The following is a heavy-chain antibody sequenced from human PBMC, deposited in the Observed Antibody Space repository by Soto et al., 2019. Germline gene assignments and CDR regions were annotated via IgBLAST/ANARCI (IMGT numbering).Heavy chain of an antibody. CDR2: IYYSGST. Sequence: SETLSLTCTVSGGSISSSSYYWGWIRQPPGKGLEWIGSIYYSGSTYYNPSLKSRVTISVDTSKNQFSLKLSSVTAADTAVYYCERGKKIPVRVRGKPGYYGIDVWGHGTTVTVSS. CDR1: GGSISSSSYY. J-gene: IGHJ6*02. V-gene: IGHV4-39*01. D-gene: IGHD3-10*01. CDR3: ERGKKIPVRVRGKPGYYGIDV.